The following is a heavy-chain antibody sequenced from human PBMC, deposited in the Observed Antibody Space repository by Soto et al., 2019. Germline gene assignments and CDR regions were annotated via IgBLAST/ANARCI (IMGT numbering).Heavy chain of an antibody. Sequence: PSETLSLTCTVSGGSISSYYWSWIRQPPGKGLEWIGYIYYSGSTNYNPSLKSRVTISVDTSKNQFSLKLSSVTAADTAVYYCARQRGTPLYSSSPLGFDYWGQGTLVTVSS. V-gene: IGHV4-59*08. CDR2: IYYSGST. CDR3: ARQRGTPLYSSSPLGFDY. CDR1: GGSISSYY. D-gene: IGHD6-6*01. J-gene: IGHJ4*02.